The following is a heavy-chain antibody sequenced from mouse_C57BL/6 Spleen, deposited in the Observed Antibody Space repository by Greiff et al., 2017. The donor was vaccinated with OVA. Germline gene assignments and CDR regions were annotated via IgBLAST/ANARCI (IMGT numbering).Heavy chain of an antibody. J-gene: IGHJ2*01. CDR3: AKANWAYYFDY. V-gene: IGHV5-17*01. Sequence: EVNVVESGGGLVKPGGSLKLSCAASGFTFSDYGMHWVRQAPEKGLEWVAYISSGSSTIYYADTVKGRFTISRDNAKNTLFLQMTSLRSEDTAMYYCAKANWAYYFDYWGQGTTLTVSS. CDR1: GFTFSDYG. CDR2: ISSGSSTI. D-gene: IGHD4-1*01.